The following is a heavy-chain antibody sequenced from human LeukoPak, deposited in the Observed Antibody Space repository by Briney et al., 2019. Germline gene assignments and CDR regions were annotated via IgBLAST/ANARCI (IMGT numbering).Heavy chain of an antibody. J-gene: IGHJ6*02. CDR3: ARVVYGDYVGYYYYGMDV. CDR1: GGSISSYY. Sequence: PSETLSLTCTVSGGSISSYYWSWIRQPPGKGLEWIGYIYYSGSTNYNPSLKSRVTISVDTSKNQFSLKLSSVTAADTAVYYCARVVYGDYVGYYYYGMDVWGQGTTVTVSS. D-gene: IGHD4-17*01. V-gene: IGHV4-59*01. CDR2: IYYSGST.